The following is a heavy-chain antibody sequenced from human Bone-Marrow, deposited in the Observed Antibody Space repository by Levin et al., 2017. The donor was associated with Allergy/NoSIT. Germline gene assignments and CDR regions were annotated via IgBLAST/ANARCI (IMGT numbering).Heavy chain of an antibody. J-gene: IGHJ4*02. CDR3: ARISVDY. V-gene: IGHV3-7*01. Sequence: GESLKISCAASGFIFSSSWMSWLRQAPGKGLEWVAHINGDGSDKYYVDSVKGRFTISRDNAKNSLYLQMNSLTTEDTAVYYCARISVDYWGQGTLVTVSS. CDR1: GFIFSSSW. CDR2: INGDGSDK.